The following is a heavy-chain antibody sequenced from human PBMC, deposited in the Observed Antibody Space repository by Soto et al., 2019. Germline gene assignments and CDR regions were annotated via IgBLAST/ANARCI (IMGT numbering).Heavy chain of an antibody. J-gene: IGHJ5*02. CDR2: IYHSGST. V-gene: IGHV4-30-2*01. Sequence: SETLSLTCAVSGGSISSGGYSWSWIRQPPGKGLEWIGYIYHSGSTYYNPSLKSRVTISVDRSKNQFSLKLRSVTAADTAVYYCARGSYNNWFDPWGQGTLVTVSS. D-gene: IGHD1-26*01. CDR3: ARGSYNNWFDP. CDR1: GGSISSGGYS.